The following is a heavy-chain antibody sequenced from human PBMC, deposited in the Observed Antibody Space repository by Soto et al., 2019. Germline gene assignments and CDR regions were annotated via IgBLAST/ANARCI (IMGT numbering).Heavy chain of an antibody. Sequence: SETLSLTCTVSGGSISSYYWSWIRQPPGKGLEWIGYIYYSGSTNYNPSLKSRVTISVDTSKNQFSPKLSSVTAADTAVYYCARHRWSTSWRDASDNWGQGSMVTVS. J-gene: IGHJ3*02. D-gene: IGHD6-13*01. CDR1: GGSISSYY. V-gene: IGHV4-59*08. CDR2: IYYSGST. CDR3: ARHRWSTSWRDASDN.